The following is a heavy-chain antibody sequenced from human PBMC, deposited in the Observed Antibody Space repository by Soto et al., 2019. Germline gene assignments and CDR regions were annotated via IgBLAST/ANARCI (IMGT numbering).Heavy chain of an antibody. Sequence: QVQLVQSGAEVREPGASVKVSCKASGYTFTTYDINWVRQATGQGLEWMGWMSPTSGNTGYAQTFRGRVAMTRDTSIGTAYMELSSLRSEDTAVYFCVRGEWELGYWGQGTLVTVSS. CDR2: MSPTSGNT. CDR1: GYTFTTYD. J-gene: IGHJ4*02. V-gene: IGHV1-8*01. CDR3: VRGEWELGY. D-gene: IGHD1-26*01.